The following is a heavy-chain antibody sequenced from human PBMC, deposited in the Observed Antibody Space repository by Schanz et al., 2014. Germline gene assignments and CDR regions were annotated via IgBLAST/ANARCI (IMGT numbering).Heavy chain of an antibody. V-gene: IGHV3-30*02. CDR2: IRFDGSDK. J-gene: IGHJ5*02. CDR3: AKDQLANYRGSGYNWFDP. CDR1: RFTFNAYD. Sequence: QVHLVESGGGVVRPGGSLRLSCAASRFTFNAYDMYWIRQAPGKGLEWVTFIRFDGSDKYYADSVKGRFSVSRDNSKNTLYLQMNSLRADDTAVYYCAKDQLANYRGSGYNWFDPWGQGTLVTVSS. D-gene: IGHD3-10*01.